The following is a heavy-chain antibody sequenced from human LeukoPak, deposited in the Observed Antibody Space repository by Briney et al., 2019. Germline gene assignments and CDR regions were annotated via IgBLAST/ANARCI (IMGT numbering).Heavy chain of an antibody. CDR3: ATSLGYCSSTSCSPNWFDP. Sequence: ASVKVSCKASGYASTSYGISWVRQAPGQGLEWMGWISAYNGNTNYAQKLQGRVTMTTDTSTSTAYMELRSLRSDDTAVYYCATSLGYCSSTSCSPNWFDPWGQGTLVTVSS. CDR2: ISAYNGNT. CDR1: GYASTSYG. V-gene: IGHV1-18*01. J-gene: IGHJ5*02. D-gene: IGHD2-2*01.